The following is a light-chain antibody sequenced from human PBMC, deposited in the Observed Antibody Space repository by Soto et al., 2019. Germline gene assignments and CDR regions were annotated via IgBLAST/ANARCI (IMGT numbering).Light chain of an antibody. Sequence: ENVLTQSPGTLSLSPGERATLSCRASQSVTSNFLAWYQQKPGQAPRLLIYGASTRAAGVPDMFSGSGSGTDFTLTITGLEPEAFAVYYCHQYRRSSLRYTFGQGTKL. J-gene: IGKJ2*01. CDR3: HQYRRSSLRYT. CDR1: QSVTSNF. CDR2: GAS. V-gene: IGKV3-20*01.